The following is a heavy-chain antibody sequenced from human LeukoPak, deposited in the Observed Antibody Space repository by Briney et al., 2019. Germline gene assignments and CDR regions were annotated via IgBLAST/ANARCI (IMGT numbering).Heavy chain of an antibody. CDR2: INPNSGDT. Sequence: ASVKVSCKASGYTFTDYYIHWVRQAPGQGLEWMGWINPNSGDTNYAQNFQGRVTMTRDTSISTAYMELRRLTSDDTAVYYCASSPSYIRYWGQGTLVTVSS. V-gene: IGHV1-2*02. CDR1: GYTFTDYY. J-gene: IGHJ4*02. CDR3: ASSPSYIRY. D-gene: IGHD1-14*01.